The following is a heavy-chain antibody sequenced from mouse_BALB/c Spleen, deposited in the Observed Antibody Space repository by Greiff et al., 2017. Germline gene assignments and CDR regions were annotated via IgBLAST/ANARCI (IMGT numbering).Heavy chain of an antibody. Sequence: QVQLQQSGAELVRPGASVALSCKASGYTFTDYEMHWVKQTPVHGLEWIGAIDPETGGTAYNQKFKGKATLTADKSSSTAYMELRSLTSEDSAVYYCTRSSNYSYWGQGTTLTVSS. V-gene: IGHV1-15*01. CDR1: GYTFTDYE. D-gene: IGHD2-5*01. J-gene: IGHJ2*01. CDR2: IDPETGGT. CDR3: TRSSNYSY.